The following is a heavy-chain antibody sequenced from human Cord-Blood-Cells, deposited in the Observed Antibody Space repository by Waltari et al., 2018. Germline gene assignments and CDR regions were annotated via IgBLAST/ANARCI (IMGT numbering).Heavy chain of an antibody. CDR1: GYSISSGYY. D-gene: IGHD2-8*02. CDR2: IYHSGST. V-gene: IGHV4-38-2*01. CDR3: ARITQLHYCTGGVCYYRAFDI. Sequence: QVQLQESGPGLVKPSETLSLTCAVSGYSISSGYYWGWIRQPPGKGLEWIESIYHSGSTYYNPSLKSRVTISVDTSKNQFSLKLSSVTAADTAVYYCARITQLHYCTGGVCYYRAFDIWGQGTMVTVSS. J-gene: IGHJ3*02.